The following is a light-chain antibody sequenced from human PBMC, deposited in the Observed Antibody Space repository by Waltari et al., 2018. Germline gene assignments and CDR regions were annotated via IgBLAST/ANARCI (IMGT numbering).Light chain of an antibody. J-gene: IGKJ1*01. CDR2: RVS. CDR3: MHGAHWPPT. V-gene: IGKV2-30*01. CDR1: QSLLYRDGYTY. Sequence: DGVVTQSPLSLRVTPGQPASMTCRSSQSLLYRDGYTYLNWFHQRPGQSPRRLIYRVSSRDSGVPDRFSGSGSGADFTLNISRVEADDVGVYYFMHGAHWPPTFGQGTNLDIK.